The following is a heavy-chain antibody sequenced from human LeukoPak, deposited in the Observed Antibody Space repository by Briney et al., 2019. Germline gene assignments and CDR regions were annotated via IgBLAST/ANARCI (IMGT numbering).Heavy chain of an antibody. CDR2: ISYDGSNK. V-gene: IGHV3-30*04. Sequence: GGSLRLSCAASGFTFSSYAMHWVRQAPGKGLEWVAVISYDGSNKYYADSVKGRFTISRDNSKNTLYLQMNSLRAEDTAVYYCARETLSRRITMVRGVIITPDSSFDHWGQGTLVTVSS. J-gene: IGHJ4*02. CDR3: ARETLSRRITMVRGVIITPDSSFDH. CDR1: GFTFSSYA. D-gene: IGHD3-10*01.